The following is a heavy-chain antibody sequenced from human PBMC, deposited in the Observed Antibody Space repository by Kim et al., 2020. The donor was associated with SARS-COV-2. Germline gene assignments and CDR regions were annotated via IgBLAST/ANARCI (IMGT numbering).Heavy chain of an antibody. V-gene: IGHV3-33*01. Sequence: GGSLRLSCAASGFTFSSYGMHWVRQAPGKGLEWVAVIWYDGSNKYYADSVKGRFTISRDNSKNTLYLQMNSLRAEDTAVYYCARDRVAYYGMDVWGQGTTVTVSS. CDR2: IWYDGSNK. CDR3: ARDRVAYYGMDV. J-gene: IGHJ6*02. CDR1: GFTFSSYG. D-gene: IGHD3-10*01.